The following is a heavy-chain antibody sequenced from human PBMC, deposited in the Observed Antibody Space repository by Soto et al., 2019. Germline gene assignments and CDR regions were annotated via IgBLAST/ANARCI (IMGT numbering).Heavy chain of an antibody. CDR1: GFTFSSYS. J-gene: IGHJ4*02. Sequence: EVQLVESGGGLVQPGGSLRLSCAASGFTFSSYSMNWVRQAPGKGLEWVSYISSSSSTIYYADSVKGRFTLSCDNAKNSLYLKMNSLRADDTAVYYCARDYSEGSYSSRWYRCDYWGQGTLVTVSS. V-gene: IGHV3-48*01. D-gene: IGHD6-13*01. CDR2: ISSSSSTI. CDR3: ARDYSEGSYSSRWYRCDY.